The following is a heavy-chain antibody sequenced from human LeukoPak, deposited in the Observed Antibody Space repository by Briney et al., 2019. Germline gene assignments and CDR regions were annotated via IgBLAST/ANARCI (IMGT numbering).Heavy chain of an antibody. Sequence: ASVKVSCKASGYTFTSHGISWVRQAPGQGLEWMGWISAYNGNTNYAQKFQGRVTMTRDTSTSTVYMELSSLRSEDTAVYYCARDGALYSYGLNWFDPWGQGTLVTVSS. J-gene: IGHJ5*02. V-gene: IGHV1-18*01. CDR1: GYTFTSHG. CDR3: ARDGALYSYGLNWFDP. CDR2: ISAYNGNT. D-gene: IGHD5-18*01.